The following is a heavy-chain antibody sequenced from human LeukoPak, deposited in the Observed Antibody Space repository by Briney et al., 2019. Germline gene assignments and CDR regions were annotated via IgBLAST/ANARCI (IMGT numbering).Heavy chain of an antibody. CDR3: AADSSGYYWAF. J-gene: IGHJ1*01. V-gene: IGHV3-9*01. CDR2: ISWNSGSI. Sequence: GRSLRLSCAASGFTFDDYAMHWVRQAPGKGLEWVSGISWNSGSIGYADSVKGRFTISRDNAKNSLYLQMNGLRAEDTAVYYCAADSSGYYWAFWGQGTLVTVSS. D-gene: IGHD3-22*01. CDR1: GFTFDDYA.